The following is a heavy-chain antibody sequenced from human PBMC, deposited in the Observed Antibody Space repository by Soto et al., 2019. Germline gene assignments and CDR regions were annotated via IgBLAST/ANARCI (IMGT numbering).Heavy chain of an antibody. D-gene: IGHD3-3*01. V-gene: IGHV4-30-4*01. CDR2: IYYSGST. J-gene: IGHJ6*02. CDR3: ARERVDDFWSGSSYGMDV. Sequence: SETLSLTCTVSGGSISRGDYYWSGIRQPPGKGLEWIGYIYYSGSTYYNPSLKSRVTISVDTSKNQFSLKLSSVTAADTAVYYCARERVDDFWSGSSYGMDVWGQGTTVTVS. CDR1: GGSISRGDYY.